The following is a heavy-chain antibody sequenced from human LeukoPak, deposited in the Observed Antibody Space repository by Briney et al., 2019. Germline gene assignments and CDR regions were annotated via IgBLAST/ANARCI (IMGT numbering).Heavy chain of an antibody. Sequence: GGSLRLSCAASGSTFSSYSMNWVRQAPGKGLEWVSYISSSSSTIYYADSVKGRFTISRDNAKNSLYLQMNSLRDEDTAVYYCARGGVGATGGLFDYWGQGTLVTVSS. J-gene: IGHJ4*02. CDR1: GSTFSSYS. CDR3: ARGGVGATGGLFDY. V-gene: IGHV3-48*02. CDR2: ISSSSSTI. D-gene: IGHD1-26*01.